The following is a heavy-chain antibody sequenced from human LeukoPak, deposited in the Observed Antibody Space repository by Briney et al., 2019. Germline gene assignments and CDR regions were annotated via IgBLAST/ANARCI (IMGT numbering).Heavy chain of an antibody. CDR3: ARDLDVTMIVVLPSSDWYFDL. CDR1: GGTFSSYA. V-gene: IGHV1-69*04. J-gene: IGHJ2*01. Sequence: ASVKVSCKASGGTFSSYAIRWVRQAPGQGLEWMGRIIPILGIANYAQKFQGRVTITADKSTSTAYMELSSLRSEDTAVYYCARDLDVTMIVVLPSSDWYFDLWGRGTLVTVSS. D-gene: IGHD3-22*01. CDR2: IIPILGIA.